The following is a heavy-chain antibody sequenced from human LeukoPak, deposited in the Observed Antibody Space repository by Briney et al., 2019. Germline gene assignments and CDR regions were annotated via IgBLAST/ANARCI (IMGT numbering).Heavy chain of an antibody. CDR3: AREVQIVVVVAAPPGRAFDI. CDR2: IYHSGST. D-gene: IGHD2-15*01. CDR1: GGSISSGGYY. Sequence: SETLSLTCTVSGGSISSGGYYWSWIRQPPGKGLEWIGYIYHSGSTYYNPSLKSRVTISVDRSKNQFSLKLSSVTAADTAVYYCAREVQIVVVVAAPPGRAFDIWGQGTMVTVSS. V-gene: IGHV4-30-2*01. J-gene: IGHJ3*02.